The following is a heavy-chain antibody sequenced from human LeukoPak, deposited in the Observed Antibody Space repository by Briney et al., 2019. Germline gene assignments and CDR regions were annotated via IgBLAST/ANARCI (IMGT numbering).Heavy chain of an antibody. V-gene: IGHV3-23*01. CDR1: GFTFSDYA. J-gene: IGHJ4*02. CDR3: ARNGRNIAATGYYLHY. CDR2: ISGSGAGT. D-gene: IGHD6-13*01. Sequence: PGGSLRLSCTVSGFTFSDYAISWVRQAPGKGLEWVSSISGSGAGTYYADSVKGRFTISRDNSKNTLYVQMNNLRVEDTAVYYCARNGRNIAATGYYLHYWGQGTLVTVSS.